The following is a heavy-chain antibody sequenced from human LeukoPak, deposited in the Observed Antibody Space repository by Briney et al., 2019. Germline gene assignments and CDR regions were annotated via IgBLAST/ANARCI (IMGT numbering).Heavy chain of an antibody. Sequence: PSQTLSLTCTVSGGSISSGRYYWSWIRQPPGTGLEWIGYISYTGHTNSSPSLKSRVSISGATSKSQFSLKLSSVTAADTAVYYCAGTYNLHGGFYMDVWGKGTTVIVS. D-gene: IGHD1-1*01. CDR1: GGSISSGRYY. J-gene: IGHJ6*03. CDR3: AGTYNLHGGFYMDV. V-gene: IGHV4-31*03. CDR2: ISYTGHT.